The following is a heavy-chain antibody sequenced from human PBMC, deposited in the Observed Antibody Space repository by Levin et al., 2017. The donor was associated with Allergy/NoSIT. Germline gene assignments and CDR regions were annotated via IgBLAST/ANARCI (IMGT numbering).Heavy chain of an antibody. D-gene: IGHD1-1*01. CDR2: IYYSGTT. J-gene: IGHJ4*02. CDR1: GGSIRSGDHF. Sequence: PSETLSLTCTVSGGSIRSGDHFWSWIRQPPGKGLEWLGHIYYSGTTHYNPSPGSRVAMSVDVSKRQLSLKPTSVTAADTARYFCAREDSTRKHFDYWGPGTQVTASS. CDR3: AREDSTRKHFDY. V-gene: IGHV4-30-4*08.